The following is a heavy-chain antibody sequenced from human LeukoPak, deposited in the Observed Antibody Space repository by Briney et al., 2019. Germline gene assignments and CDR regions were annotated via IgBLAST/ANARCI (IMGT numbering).Heavy chain of an antibody. CDR3: AREFGDSSGFEYFDY. Sequence: SETLSLTCTVSGGSISSYYWSWIRQPPGKGLEWIGEINHSGSTNYNPSLKSRVTISVDTSKNQFSLKLSSVTAADTAVYYCAREFGDSSGFEYFDYWGQGTLVTVSS. D-gene: IGHD6-19*01. V-gene: IGHV4-34*01. CDR2: INHSGST. J-gene: IGHJ4*02. CDR1: GGSISSYY.